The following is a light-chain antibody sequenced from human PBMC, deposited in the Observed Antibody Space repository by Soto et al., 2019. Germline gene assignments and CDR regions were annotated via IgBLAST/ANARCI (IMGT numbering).Light chain of an antibody. Sequence: TMSPRALSATPPKTVTPSFRTSQSVSSSYLAWYQQKPGQAPRLLIYGAATRAAGVPARFSGSGSGTEFTLTICSLQSEDFAVYYCQQDNKWPKKFGEGGKAEV. CDR1: QSVSSSY. V-gene: IGKV3-15*01. J-gene: IGKJ4*02. CDR3: QQDNKWPKK. CDR2: GAA.